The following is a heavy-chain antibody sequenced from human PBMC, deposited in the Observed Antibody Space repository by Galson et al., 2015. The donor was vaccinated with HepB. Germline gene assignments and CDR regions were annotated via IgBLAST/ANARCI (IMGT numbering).Heavy chain of an antibody. CDR2: ITRSSSTI. V-gene: IGHV3-48*01. Sequence: SLRLSCAASGFTFSDYGMNWVRQAPGKGLEWVSYITRSSSTIYYADSVKGRFTISRDNSKNTLYLQVNSLRAEDTAVYYCAKPSHDYGGVDFFNYWGQGTLVTVSS. J-gene: IGHJ4*02. CDR3: AKPSHDYGGVDFFNY. CDR1: GFTFSDYG. D-gene: IGHD4-23*01.